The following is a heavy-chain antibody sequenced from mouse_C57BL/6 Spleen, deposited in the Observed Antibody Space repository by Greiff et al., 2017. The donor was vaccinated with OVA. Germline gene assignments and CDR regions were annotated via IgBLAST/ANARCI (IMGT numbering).Heavy chain of an antibody. CDR2: INPNNGGT. V-gene: IGHV1-18*01. Sequence: EVKLEESGPELVKPGASVKIPCKASGYTFTDYNMDWVKQSHGKSLEWIGDINPNNGGTIYNQKFKGKATLTVDKSSSTAYMELRSLTSEDTAVYYCARSLWDYWGQGTTLTVSS. D-gene: IGHD1-1*02. CDR1: GYTFTDYN. CDR3: ARSLWDY. J-gene: IGHJ2*01.